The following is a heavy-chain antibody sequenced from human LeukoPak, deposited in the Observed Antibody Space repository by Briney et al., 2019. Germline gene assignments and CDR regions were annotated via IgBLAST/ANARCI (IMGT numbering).Heavy chain of an antibody. J-gene: IGHJ4*02. V-gene: IGHV4-34*01. CDR1: GGSFSGYW. Sequence: SETLSLTCAVYGGSFSGYWWSWIRQSPGKGLEWIGEINHSGSTNYNPSLKSRVTMSVDTSKNQFSLKLRFVTAADTAVYYCERDDVDYVGGRHRVVYVQWGQGNLV. D-gene: IGHD3-16*02. CDR2: INHSGST. CDR3: ERDDVDYVGGRHRVVYVQ.